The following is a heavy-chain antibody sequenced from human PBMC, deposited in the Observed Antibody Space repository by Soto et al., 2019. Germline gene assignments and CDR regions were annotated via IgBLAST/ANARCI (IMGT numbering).Heavy chain of an antibody. V-gene: IGHV1-69*06. Sequence: SVKVSCKASGGLFSSYAISWVRQAPGQGLEWVGGIIPVFNTAYYAEKFQGRVTITADTSTATAHMDLRALRSDDTAIYYCARMISSAADLWGQGALVTVSS. CDR3: ARMISSAADL. CDR2: IIPVFNTA. CDR1: GGLFSSYA. D-gene: IGHD3-16*01. J-gene: IGHJ5*02.